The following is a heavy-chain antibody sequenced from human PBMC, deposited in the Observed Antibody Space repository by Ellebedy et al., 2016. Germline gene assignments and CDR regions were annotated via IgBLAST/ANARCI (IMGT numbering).Heavy chain of an antibody. CDR1: GFTIEHYA. J-gene: IGHJ4*02. CDR3: VKTGCTSSRCYESESWYYFDN. Sequence: GESLKISXAASGFTIEHYAMNWVRQAPGKGLEWVSSSSGSGVTTYYADTVRGRFTISRDNSKNTMYLQMNSLRAEDTAVYYCVKTGCTSSRCYESESWYYFDNWGQGTLVTVSS. D-gene: IGHD2-2*01. V-gene: IGHV3-23*01. CDR2: SSGSGVTT.